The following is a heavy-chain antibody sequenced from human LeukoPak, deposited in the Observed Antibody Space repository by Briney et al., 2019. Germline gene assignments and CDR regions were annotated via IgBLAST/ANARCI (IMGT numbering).Heavy chain of an antibody. CDR2: IIPILGIA. Sequence: ASVKVSCKASGGTFSSYAISWVRQAPGQGLEWMGRIIPILGIANYAQKFQGRVTITADKSTSTAYMELSSLRSEDTAVYYCARDRSGWQQLVPAVFVAFDYWGRGTLVTVSS. CDR3: ARDRSGWQQLVPAVFVAFDY. J-gene: IGHJ4*02. V-gene: IGHV1-69*04. CDR1: GGTFSSYA. D-gene: IGHD6-13*01.